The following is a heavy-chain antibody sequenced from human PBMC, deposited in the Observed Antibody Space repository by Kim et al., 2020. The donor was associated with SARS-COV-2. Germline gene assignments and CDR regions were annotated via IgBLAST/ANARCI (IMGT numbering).Heavy chain of an antibody. CDR3: ARGKYYYDGSGNPRFWYFDL. CDR2: VFDSGST. CDR1: GGSISYYY. J-gene: IGHJ2*01. V-gene: IGHV4-59*01. D-gene: IGHD3-22*01. Sequence: SETLSLTCTVSGGSISYYYWTWIRQPPGKRLEWIGYVFDSGSTNYNPSLKSRVTISLGTSKKQFSLQLTSVTAADTAVYYCARGKYYYDGSGNPRFWYFDLWGRGTLVAVSS.